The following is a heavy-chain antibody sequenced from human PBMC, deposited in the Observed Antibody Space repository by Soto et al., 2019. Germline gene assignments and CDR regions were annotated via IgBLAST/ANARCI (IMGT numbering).Heavy chain of an antibody. D-gene: IGHD6-13*01. J-gene: IGHJ4*02. V-gene: IGHV1-3*01. CDR2: INAGNGNT. Sequence: ASVKVSCKASGYTFTSYAMHWVRQAPGQRLEWMGWINAGNGNTKYSQKFQGGVTITRDTSASTAYMELSSLRSEDTAVYYCAREQSSSWLDWRHFDYWGQGTLVTVSS. CDR3: AREQSSSWLDWRHFDY. CDR1: GYTFTSYA.